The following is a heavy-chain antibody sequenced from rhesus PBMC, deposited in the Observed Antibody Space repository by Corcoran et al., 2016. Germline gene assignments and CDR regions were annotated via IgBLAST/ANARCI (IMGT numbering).Heavy chain of an antibody. CDR2: IYGSGGCI. Sequence: QVQLQESGPGLVKPSETLSLTCAVSGGSISSNYWSWIRQPPGTGLEWIGYIYGSGGCIYHNPSRKSRVTISTDTSKNQFSLKLSSVTAADTAVDYCASSSGSSRYWYFDLWGPGTPITISS. J-gene: IGHJ2*01. D-gene: IGHD3-16*01. V-gene: IGHV4-160*01. CDR1: GGSISSNY. CDR3: ASSSGSSRYWYFDL.